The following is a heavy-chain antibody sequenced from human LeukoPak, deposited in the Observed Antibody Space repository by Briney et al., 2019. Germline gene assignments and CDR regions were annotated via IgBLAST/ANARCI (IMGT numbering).Heavy chain of an antibody. J-gene: IGHJ4*02. Sequence: GGSLRLSCAASGFTFSSYAMHWVRQAPGKGLEWVAVIWYDGSNKYYADSVKGRFTISRDNSKNTLYLQMNSLRAEDTAVYYCARDHSSGWYSDYFDYWGQGTLVTVSS. CDR3: ARDHSSGWYSDYFDY. V-gene: IGHV3-33*08. D-gene: IGHD6-19*01. CDR1: GFTFSSYA. CDR2: IWYDGSNK.